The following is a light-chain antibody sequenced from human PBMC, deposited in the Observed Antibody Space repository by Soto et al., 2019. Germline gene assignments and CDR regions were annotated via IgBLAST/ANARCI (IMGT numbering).Light chain of an antibody. V-gene: IGKV1-39*01. J-gene: IGKJ5*01. CDR3: QQSYSSPTT. Sequence: DIQITQSPSFLSGSVGDRVPITCRASQSIGKHLNWYQQKPGKAPKFLIYGASTLQSGVPSRFTGSGSGTDFTLTVNSLQAEDFAIYYCQQSYSSPTTFGQGTRLEIK. CDR2: GAS. CDR1: QSIGKH.